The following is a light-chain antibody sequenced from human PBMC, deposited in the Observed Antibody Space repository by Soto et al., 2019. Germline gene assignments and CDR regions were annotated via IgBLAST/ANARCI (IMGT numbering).Light chain of an antibody. V-gene: IGKV1-5*03. CDR2: KES. Sequence: DIQMTQSPSPLSASVGDRVTITCRASQSISSWLAWYQQKTGKAPKILIYKESSLESGVPSRFSGSGSGTELNLTISRLQPDDFATYYCQKYNSYSWTCGQGTKVDIK. CDR1: QSISSW. J-gene: IGKJ1*01. CDR3: QKYNSYSWT.